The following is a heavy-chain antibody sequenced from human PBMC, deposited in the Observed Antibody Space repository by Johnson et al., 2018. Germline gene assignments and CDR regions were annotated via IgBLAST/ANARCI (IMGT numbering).Heavy chain of an antibody. Sequence: QVQLVQSGAEVKKPGASVKVSCKASGYTFISYEINWVRLATGQGLEWMGRMHPDSGNTGFAQRFQGRVTMTRNTSISTAYMELSGLRSEDTAVYFCAGSGGTVGAKVYYFGMDVWGQGATVTVSS. CDR3: AGSGGTVGAKVYYFGMDV. CDR2: MHPDSGNT. V-gene: IGHV1-8*01. CDR1: GYTFISYE. D-gene: IGHD1-26*01. J-gene: IGHJ6*02.